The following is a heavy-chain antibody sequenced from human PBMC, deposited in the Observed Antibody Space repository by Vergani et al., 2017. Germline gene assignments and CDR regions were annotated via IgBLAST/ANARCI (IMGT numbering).Heavy chain of an antibody. D-gene: IGHD3-22*01. CDR2: IYYSGST. Sequence: QVQLQESGPGLVKPSQTLSLTCTVSSGSISSGDYYWSWIRQPPGKGLEWIGYIYYSGSTYYNPSLKSRVTISVDTSKNQFSLKLSSVTAADTAVHYCARKSKNYYDSSGYYTGWFDPWGQGTLVTVSS. CDR1: SGSISSGDYY. V-gene: IGHV4-30-4*01. CDR3: ARKSKNYYDSSGYYTGWFDP. J-gene: IGHJ5*02.